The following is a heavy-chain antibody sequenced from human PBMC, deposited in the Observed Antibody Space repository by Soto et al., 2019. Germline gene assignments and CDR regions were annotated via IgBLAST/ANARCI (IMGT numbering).Heavy chain of an antibody. Sequence: PSETLSLTCTVSGGSISSSSYYWGWIRQPPGKGLEWIGSIYYSGSTYYNPSLKSRVTISVDTSKNQFSLKLSSVTAADTAVYYCARPRSSSSPGMSFNWFDPWGQGTLVTVSS. CDR2: IYYSGST. V-gene: IGHV4-39*01. CDR1: GGSISSSSYY. J-gene: IGHJ5*02. CDR3: ARPRSSSSPGMSFNWFDP. D-gene: IGHD6-6*01.